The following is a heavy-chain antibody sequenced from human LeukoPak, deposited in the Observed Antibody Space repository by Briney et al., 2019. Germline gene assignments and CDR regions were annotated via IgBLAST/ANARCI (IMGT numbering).Heavy chain of an antibody. Sequence: SVKVSCKASGGTFSSYAISWVRQAPGQGLEWMGGIIPIFGTANYAQKFQGRVTITADESTSTAYMELSSLRSEDTAVYYCARDGNIVATTSLGYYFDYWGQGTLVTVSS. D-gene: IGHD5-12*01. J-gene: IGHJ4*02. CDR2: IIPIFGTA. CDR3: ARDGNIVATTSLGYYFDY. CDR1: GGTFSSYA. V-gene: IGHV1-69*13.